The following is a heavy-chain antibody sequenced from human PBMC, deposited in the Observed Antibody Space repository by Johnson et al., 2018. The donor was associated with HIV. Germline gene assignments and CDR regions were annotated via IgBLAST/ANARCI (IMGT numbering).Heavy chain of an antibody. CDR3: AKSDVVVIPEGAFDI. J-gene: IGHJ3*02. V-gene: IGHV3-20*04. CDR2: INWHGGST. D-gene: IGHD2-21*01. CDR1: GFTFDDYG. Sequence: VQLVESGGGVVRPGGSLRLSCAASGFTFDDYGMSWVRQAPGKGLESASGINWHGGSTRYADSVKGRFTISRDNAKNSLYLQMNSLRAEDTAVYYCAKSDVVVIPEGAFDIWGQGTMVTVSS.